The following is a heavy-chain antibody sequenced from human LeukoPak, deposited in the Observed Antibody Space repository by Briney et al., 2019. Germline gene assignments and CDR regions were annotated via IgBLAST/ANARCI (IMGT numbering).Heavy chain of an antibody. CDR2: INWNSGNI. Sequence: GRSLRLSCVASGFTFDDYAMHWVRQTPGKGLERVSGINWNSGNIGYADSVKGRFTISRDNAKNSLYLQMNSLRPDDTALYYCAKAITNSGYDYWGQGSLVTVAS. CDR3: AKAITNSGYDY. D-gene: IGHD5-12*01. V-gene: IGHV3-9*01. CDR1: GFTFDDYA. J-gene: IGHJ4*02.